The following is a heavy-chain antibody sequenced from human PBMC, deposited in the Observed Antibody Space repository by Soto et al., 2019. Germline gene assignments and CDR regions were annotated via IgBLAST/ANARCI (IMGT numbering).Heavy chain of an antibody. Sequence: SLRLSCAASGFTFSSYGMHWVRQAPGKGLEWVAVISYDGSNKYYADSVKGRFTISRDNSKNTLYLQMNSLRAEDTAVYYCAKGSGVGSRYSYYSGMDVWGQGTTVTVSS. CDR3: AKGSGVGSRYSYYSGMDV. CDR1: GFTFSSYG. V-gene: IGHV3-30*18. D-gene: IGHD3-10*01. J-gene: IGHJ6*02. CDR2: ISYDGSNK.